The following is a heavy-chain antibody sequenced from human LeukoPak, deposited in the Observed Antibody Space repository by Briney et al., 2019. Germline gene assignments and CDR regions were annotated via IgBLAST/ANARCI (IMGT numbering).Heavy chain of an antibody. Sequence: GGSLRLSCAASGFTFSRCSMNWVRQAPGKGLEWVSVIWGSGSRTYYADSVKGRFTISRDNSKNTVYLQMDSLRAEDTAVYYCAKDREPDSGYDIDYWGQGTLVTVSS. D-gene: IGHD5-12*01. CDR1: GFTFSRCS. CDR3: AKDREPDSGYDIDY. CDR2: IWGSGSRT. V-gene: IGHV3-23*01. J-gene: IGHJ4*02.